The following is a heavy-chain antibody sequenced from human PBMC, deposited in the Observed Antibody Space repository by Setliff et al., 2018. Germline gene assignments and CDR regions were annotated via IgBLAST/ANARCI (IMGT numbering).Heavy chain of an antibody. Sequence: GGSLRLSCAASGFTFSSYAMSWVRQAPGKGLEWVSAISGSGGSTYYADSVKGRFTISRDNAKDTLYLQWSSLKASDTAMYYCVRQRNVAMIVEADYWGQGTLVTVSS. D-gene: IGHD3-22*01. CDR3: VRQRNVAMIVEADY. CDR1: GFTFSSYA. V-gene: IGHV3-23*01. J-gene: IGHJ4*02. CDR2: ISGSGGST.